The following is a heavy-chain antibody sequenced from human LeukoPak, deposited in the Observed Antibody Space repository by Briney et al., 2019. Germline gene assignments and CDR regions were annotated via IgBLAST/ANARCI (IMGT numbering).Heavy chain of an antibody. V-gene: IGHV3-23*01. Sequence: GGSLRLSCAASGFTFSSYAMSWVRQAPGKGLEWVSAISGSGGSTYYADSVKGRFTISRDNSKNTLYLQMNSLRAEDTAVYYCAKAIRSGYYGYYYYHMDVWGKGTTVTVSS. CDR1: GFTFSSYA. J-gene: IGHJ6*03. CDR2: ISGSGGST. D-gene: IGHD3-3*01. CDR3: AKAIRSGYYGYYYYHMDV.